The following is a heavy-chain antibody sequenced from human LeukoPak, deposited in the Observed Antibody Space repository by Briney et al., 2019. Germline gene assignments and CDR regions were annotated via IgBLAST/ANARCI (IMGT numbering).Heavy chain of an antibody. CDR1: GFTFSTYW. D-gene: IGHD3-10*01. CDR3: ARVMYYYGSGSYLTGYYYMDV. CDR2: IYSGAST. Sequence: PGGSLRLSCAASGFTFSTYWMSWVRQAPGKGLEWVSVIYSGASTHYAESVKGRFTISRDNSKNTLYLQMNSLRAEDTAVYYCARVMYYYGSGSYLTGYYYMDVWGKGTTVTISS. V-gene: IGHV3-53*01. J-gene: IGHJ6*03.